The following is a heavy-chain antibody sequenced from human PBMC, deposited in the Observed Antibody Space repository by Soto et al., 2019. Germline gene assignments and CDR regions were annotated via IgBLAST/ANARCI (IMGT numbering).Heavy chain of an antibody. V-gene: IGHV1-8*01. Sequence: QVQLVQSGAEMKKPGASVKVSCKASGYTFTSHDINWMRQTTEQGLEWMGWMNPNSGHTNSAQKFQGRVTMTRDTSINTAYMELTNLRSEDTAIYYCASDMSTTWGQGTLVTVSS. CDR1: GYTFTSHD. CDR3: ASDMSTT. CDR2: MNPNSGHT. D-gene: IGHD2-2*01. J-gene: IGHJ5*02.